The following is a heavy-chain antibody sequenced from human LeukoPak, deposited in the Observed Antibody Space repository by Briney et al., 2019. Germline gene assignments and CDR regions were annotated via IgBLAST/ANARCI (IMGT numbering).Heavy chain of an antibody. CDR2: ISAYNGNT. CDR1: GYTFTSYG. CDR3: ARVPPPPELGYCSSTSCYYFDY. D-gene: IGHD2-2*01. Sequence: ASVKVSCKASGYTFTSYGISWVRQAPGQGLEWMGWISAYNGNTNYAQKLQGRVTMTTDTSTSAAYMELRSLRSDDTAVYYCARVPPPPELGYCSSTSCYYFDYWGQGTLVTVSS. J-gene: IGHJ4*02. V-gene: IGHV1-18*01.